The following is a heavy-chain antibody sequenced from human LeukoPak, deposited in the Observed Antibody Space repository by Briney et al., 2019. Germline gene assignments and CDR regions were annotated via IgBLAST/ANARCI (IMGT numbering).Heavy chain of an antibody. CDR1: GFTLSSYS. V-gene: IGHV3-21*01. Sequence: GGSLRLSCAASGFTLSSYSMNWVRQAPGKGLEWVSSISSSSSYIYYADSVKGRFTISRDNTKNSLYLQMNSLRAEDTAVYYCARDASMGDFWSGYYPFDYWGQGTLVTVSS. CDR2: ISSSSSYI. CDR3: ARDASMGDFWSGYYPFDY. J-gene: IGHJ4*02. D-gene: IGHD3-3*01.